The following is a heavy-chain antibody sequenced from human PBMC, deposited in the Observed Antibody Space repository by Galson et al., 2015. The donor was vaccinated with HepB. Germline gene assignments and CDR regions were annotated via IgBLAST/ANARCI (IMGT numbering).Heavy chain of an antibody. J-gene: IGHJ4*02. Sequence: SLRLSCAASGFTFSDYYMSWIRQAPGKGLEWVSYISTSSSYTNYGDSVKGRFTISRDNAKNSLYLQMNSLGDEDTAVYYCARDPRPRVAAAKLDYWGQGTLVTVSS. CDR3: ARDPRPRVAAAKLDY. V-gene: IGHV3-11*06. D-gene: IGHD6-13*01. CDR1: GFTFSDYY. CDR2: ISTSSSYT.